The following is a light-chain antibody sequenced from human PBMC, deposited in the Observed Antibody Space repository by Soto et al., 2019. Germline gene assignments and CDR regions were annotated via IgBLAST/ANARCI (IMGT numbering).Light chain of an antibody. CDR3: MQALQTPT. CDR2: LGS. Sequence: DIVMTQSPLSLPVTPGEPASISCRSSQSLLHSNGYNYLDWYLQKPGQSPQLLIYLGSNRASGVPDRLSGSGSGTDFTLKISRVEAEDVGVYYCMQALQTPTLGPGTKLEIK. V-gene: IGKV2-28*01. CDR1: QSLLHSNGYNY. J-gene: IGKJ2*01.